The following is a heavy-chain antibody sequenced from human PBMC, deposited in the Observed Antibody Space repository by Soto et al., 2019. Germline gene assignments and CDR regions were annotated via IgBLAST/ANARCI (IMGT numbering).Heavy chain of an antibody. Sequence: ASVKVSCKASGYTFTGYYMHGVRQAPGQGLEWMGWINPNSGGTNYAQKFQGRLTMTRDTSISTAYMELSSLSSDDTAVYFCARRKERSGPNSFDSWGQGSLVTVSS. CDR1: GYTFTGYY. V-gene: IGHV1-2*02. J-gene: IGHJ4*02. CDR2: INPNSGGT. CDR3: ARRKERSGPNSFDS. D-gene: IGHD6-25*01.